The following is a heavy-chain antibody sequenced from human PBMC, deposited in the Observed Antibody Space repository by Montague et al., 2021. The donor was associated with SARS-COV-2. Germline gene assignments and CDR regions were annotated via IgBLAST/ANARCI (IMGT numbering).Heavy chain of an antibody. Sequence: SLRLSCAASGFTFRSYWMHWVRQAPGKGLVWVSRINSDGSSTTYADSVKGRFAISRDNAKNTLYLQMNSLRAEDTAVYYCARAPRRHYYVSTGFDAFDIWGQGTMVTVSS. CDR2: INSDGSST. CDR3: ARAPRRHYYVSTGFDAFDI. V-gene: IGHV3-74*01. CDR1: GFTFRSYW. D-gene: IGHD3-22*01. J-gene: IGHJ3*02.